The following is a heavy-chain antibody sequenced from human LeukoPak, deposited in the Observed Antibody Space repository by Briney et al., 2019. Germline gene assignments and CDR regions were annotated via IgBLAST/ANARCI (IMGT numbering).Heavy chain of an antibody. V-gene: IGHV3-48*03. J-gene: IGHJ4*02. Sequence: GGSLRLSCAASGFTFSSYDMNWVRQAPGKGLEWVSYISSSDNTIYYADSVKGRFTISRDNAKNSLYLQMNSLRAEDTAVYYCARAPGAYYYGSGSYYNALNYWGQGTLVTVSS. CDR1: GFTFSSYD. CDR2: ISSSDNTI. CDR3: ARAPGAYYYGSGSYYNALNY. D-gene: IGHD3-10*01.